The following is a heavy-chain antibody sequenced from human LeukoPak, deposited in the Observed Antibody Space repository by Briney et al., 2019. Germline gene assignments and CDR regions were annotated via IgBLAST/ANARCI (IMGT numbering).Heavy chain of an antibody. CDR2: ISSSSSYI. J-gene: IGHJ4*02. D-gene: IGHD3-10*01. V-gene: IGHV3-21*01. Sequence: GGSLRLSCAASGFTFSSYSMKWVRQAPGKGLEWVSSISSSSSYIYYADSVKGRFTISRDNAKNSLYLQLNTPRAGDTAVYYCARVRATMVRGDLDYWGQGTLVTVSS. CDR3: ARVRATMVRGDLDY. CDR1: GFTFSSYS.